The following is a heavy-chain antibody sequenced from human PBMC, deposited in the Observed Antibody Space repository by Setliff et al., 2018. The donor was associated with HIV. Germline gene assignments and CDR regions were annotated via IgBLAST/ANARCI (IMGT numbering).Heavy chain of an antibody. V-gene: IGHV4-38-2*01. CDR2: VYHSGTT. J-gene: IGHJ6*03. CDR3: GRTMTYYYLCMDV. Sequence: PSETLSLTCAVSGYSIRTAYYWGWIRQPPGKGLEWIGSVYHSGTTYYNPSRKSRVTISVDMSNNQFSLKVTSVTAADTAVYYCGRTMTYYYLCMDVWGNGTTVTVSS. CDR1: GYSIRTAYY.